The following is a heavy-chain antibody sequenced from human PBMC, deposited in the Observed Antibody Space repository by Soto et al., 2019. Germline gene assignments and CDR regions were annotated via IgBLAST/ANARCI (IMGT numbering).Heavy chain of an antibody. Sequence: PGGSLRLSCAASGFTFSSYAMSWVRQAPGKGLEWVSAISGSGGSTYYADSVKGRFTISRDNSKNTLYLQMNSLRAEDTAVYYCAKDMDYDSSGPVDYWGQGTLVTVS. V-gene: IGHV3-23*01. CDR1: GFTFSSYA. CDR2: ISGSGGST. D-gene: IGHD3-22*01. CDR3: AKDMDYDSSGPVDY. J-gene: IGHJ4*02.